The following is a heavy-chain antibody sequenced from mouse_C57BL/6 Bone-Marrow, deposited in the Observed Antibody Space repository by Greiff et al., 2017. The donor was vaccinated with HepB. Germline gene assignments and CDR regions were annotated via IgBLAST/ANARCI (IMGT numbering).Heavy chain of an antibody. V-gene: IGHV1-55*01. Sequence: QVQLQQPGAELVKPGASVKMSCKASGYTFTSYWITWVKQRPGQGLEWIGDIYPGSGNTNYNEKFKSKATLTVDTSSSTAYMQLSSLTSEHSAVYYCARAGWLLPYFDYWGRGTTLTVSS. D-gene: IGHD2-3*01. CDR3: ARAGWLLPYFDY. CDR2: IYPGSGNT. J-gene: IGHJ2*01. CDR1: GYTFTSYW.